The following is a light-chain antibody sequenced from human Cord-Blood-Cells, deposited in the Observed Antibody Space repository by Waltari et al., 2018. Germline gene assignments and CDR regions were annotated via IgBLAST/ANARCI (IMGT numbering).Light chain of an antibody. Sequence: QSALTQPRSVSVSPGQSVTISCTGTSSDDGSYNYLSWYQQHPGKSPKLMLYDVSKRHSGVPDRFYGSKSGNTASLTISGLQAEDEADYYCCSYAGSYTLVFGGGTKLTVL. CDR1: SSDDGSYNY. CDR3: CSYAGSYTLV. J-gene: IGLJ3*02. V-gene: IGLV2-11*01. CDR2: DVS.